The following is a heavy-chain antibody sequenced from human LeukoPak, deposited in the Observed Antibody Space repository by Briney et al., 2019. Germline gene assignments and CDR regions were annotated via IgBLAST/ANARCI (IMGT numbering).Heavy chain of an antibody. CDR2: INHSGST. D-gene: IGHD3-3*01. CDR1: GGSFSGYY. J-gene: IGHJ5*02. CDR3: ARGRSYYDCWSGYSNWFDP. Sequence: PSETLSLTCAVYGGSFSGYYWSWIRQPPGKGLEWIGEINHSGSTNYNPSLKSRVTISVDTSKNQFSLKLSSVTAADTAVYYCARGRSYYDCWSGYSNWFDPWGQGTLVTVSS. V-gene: IGHV4-34*01.